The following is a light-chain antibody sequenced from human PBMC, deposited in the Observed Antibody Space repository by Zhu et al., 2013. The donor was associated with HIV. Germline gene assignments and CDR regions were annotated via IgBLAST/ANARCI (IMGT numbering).Light chain of an antibody. CDR3: QHVNSNAA. V-gene: IGKV3-20*01. CDR1: QSVRGDF. J-gene: IGKJ3*01. CDR2: GAS. Sequence: DIVLTQSPGTLSLSPGERATLSCRASQSVRGDFLAWYQQKPGQAPRVVIYGASSRATGIPDRFSGSGSGTDFTLSITRLEPEDLAVYYCQHVNSNAAFGPGTKVDV.